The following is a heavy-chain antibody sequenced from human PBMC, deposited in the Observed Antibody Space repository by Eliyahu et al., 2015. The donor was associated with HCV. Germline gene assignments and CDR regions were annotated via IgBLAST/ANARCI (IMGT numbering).Heavy chain of an antibody. Sequence: QLQLQESGPGLVKPSETLSLTCTVPGGSISSSSYYWGWXRQPPGKGLEWIGSIYYSGSTYYNPSLKSRVTISVDTSKNQFSLKLSSVTAADTAVYYCARQGGGYIAVAGTIDYWGQGTLVTVSS. CDR3: ARQGGGYIAVAGTIDY. J-gene: IGHJ4*02. V-gene: IGHV4-39*01. CDR2: IYYSGST. D-gene: IGHD6-19*01. CDR1: GGSISSSSYY.